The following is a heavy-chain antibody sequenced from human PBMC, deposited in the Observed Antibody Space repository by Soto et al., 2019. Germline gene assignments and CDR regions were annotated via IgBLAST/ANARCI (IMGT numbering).Heavy chain of an antibody. CDR2: IHYSGST. D-gene: IGHD2-2*01. CDR3: ARDRIRSSSTDWPKWFDP. Sequence: QVQLQESGPGLVKPSETLSLTCTVSGGSISSYYWSWIRQPPGKGLEWIGYIHYSGSTNYNPSLKNRVTISLDTSKNQFSLKLNSVTAADTAVYYCARDRIRSSSTDWPKWFDPWGQGTLGTVSS. J-gene: IGHJ5*02. CDR1: GGSISSYY. V-gene: IGHV4-59*01.